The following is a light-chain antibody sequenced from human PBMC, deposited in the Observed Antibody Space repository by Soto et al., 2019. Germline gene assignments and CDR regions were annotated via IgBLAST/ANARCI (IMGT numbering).Light chain of an antibody. V-gene: IGKV2-30*01. J-gene: IGKJ5*01. CDR2: KVS. Sequence: DVVMTQSPLSLPVPLGQPASFSCRSSQSLVFSDGNTYLTWFHQRPGQSPRRLIYKVSNRDSGVPDRFSGSGSGTDFTLKISRVEAEDVGVYYCMQGTHWPPITFGQGTRLEIK. CDR3: MQGTHWPPIT. CDR1: QSLVFSDGNTY.